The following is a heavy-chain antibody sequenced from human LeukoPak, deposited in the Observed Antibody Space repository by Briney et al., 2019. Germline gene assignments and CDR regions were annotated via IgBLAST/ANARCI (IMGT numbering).Heavy chain of an antibody. J-gene: IGHJ5*02. D-gene: IGHD3-3*01. CDR3: ARKVLRFLEWLPRFDP. Sequence: SETLSLTCTVSGGSISSSPYYWGWIRQPPGKGLEWIGSIYYSGTTHYNPSLESRVTISADTSKNQFSLKLSSVTAADTAVYYCARKVLRFLEWLPRFDPWGQGTLVTVSS. CDR1: GGSISSSPYY. V-gene: IGHV4-39*07. CDR2: IYYSGTT.